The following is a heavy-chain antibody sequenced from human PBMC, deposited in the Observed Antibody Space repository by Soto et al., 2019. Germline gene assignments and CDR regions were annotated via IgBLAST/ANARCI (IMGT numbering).Heavy chain of an antibody. CDR1: GGSISSYY. CDR2: IYYSGST. Sequence: PSETLSLTCTVSGGSISSYYWSWIRQPPGKGLEWIGYIYYSGSTNYNPSLKSRVTISVDTSKNQFSLKLSSVTAADTAVYYCARDALLLWFGEFDYWGQGTLVTVSS. CDR3: ARDALLLWFGEFDY. D-gene: IGHD3-10*01. V-gene: IGHV4-59*01. J-gene: IGHJ4*02.